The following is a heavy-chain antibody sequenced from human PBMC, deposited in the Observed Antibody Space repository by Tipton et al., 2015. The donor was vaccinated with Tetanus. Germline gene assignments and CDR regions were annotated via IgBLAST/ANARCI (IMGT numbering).Heavy chain of an antibody. J-gene: IGHJ5*02. Sequence: TLSLTCSVSGASVSRSSHYWTWIRQPPGKEPEWVGYVYHNGNTNYHPSLKGRLTISVDTSKNEFSLTLSSVTAADTAVYYCARGTWLYTSTYHRHWLDPWGQGTLVTVSS. CDR3: ARGTWLYTSTYHRHWLDP. CDR2: VYHNGNT. V-gene: IGHV4-61*01. D-gene: IGHD6-13*01. CDR1: GASVSRSSHY.